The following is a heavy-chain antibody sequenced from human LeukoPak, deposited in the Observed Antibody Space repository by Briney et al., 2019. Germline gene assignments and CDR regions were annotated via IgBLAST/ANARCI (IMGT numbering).Heavy chain of an antibody. CDR1: GYSFTGYW. J-gene: IGHJ4*02. CDR3: ARLRRSRYYYDSSGYSHDPPHGGFDY. V-gene: IGHV5-51*03. CDR2: IYPGDSET. D-gene: IGHD3-22*01. Sequence: PGESLKISCQGSGYSFTGYWIGWVRQMPGKGLEWMWIIYPGDSETRYSASFQGQVTISADKSISTAYLQWSSLKASDTAMYYCARLRRSRYYYDSSGYSHDPPHGGFDYWGQGTLVTVSS.